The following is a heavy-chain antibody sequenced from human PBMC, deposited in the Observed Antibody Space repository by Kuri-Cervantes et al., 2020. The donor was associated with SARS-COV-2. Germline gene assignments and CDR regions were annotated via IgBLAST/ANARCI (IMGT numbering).Heavy chain of an antibody. CDR2: IWYDGSNK. Sequence: GESLKISCAASGFTFSSYGMHWVRQAPGKGLEWVAVIWYDGSNKYYADSVKGRFTISRDNSKNTLYLQMNSLRAEDTAVYYCARDSWVEYSYGFDYWGQGTLVTVSS. CDR3: ARDSWVEYSYGFDY. V-gene: IGHV3-33*01. CDR1: GFTFSSYG. D-gene: IGHD5-18*01. J-gene: IGHJ4*02.